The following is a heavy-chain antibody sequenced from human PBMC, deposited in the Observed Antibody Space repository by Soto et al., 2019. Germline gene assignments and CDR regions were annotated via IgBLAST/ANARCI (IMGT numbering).Heavy chain of an antibody. J-gene: IGHJ5*02. CDR3: ARGWYSSSWRNNWFDP. CDR1: GGSISSGGYS. V-gene: IGHV4-30-2*01. CDR2: IYHSGST. D-gene: IGHD6-13*01. Sequence: SETLSLTCAVSGGSISSGGYSWSWIRQPPGKGLEWIGYIYHSGSTYYNPSLKSRVTISVDRSKNQFSLKLSSVTAADTAVYYCARGWYSSSWRNNWFDPWGQGTLVTVSS.